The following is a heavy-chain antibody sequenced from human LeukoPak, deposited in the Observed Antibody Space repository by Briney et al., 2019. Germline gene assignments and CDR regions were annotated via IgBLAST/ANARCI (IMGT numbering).Heavy chain of an antibody. J-gene: IGHJ4*02. D-gene: IGHD1-26*01. V-gene: IGHV1-2*06. CDR2: INPNSGGT. CDR3: ARDAGIVGATGDY. CDR1: GYTFTGSY. Sequence: ASVKVSCKASGYTFTGSYMHWVRQAPGQGLEWMGRINPNSGGTNYAQKFQGRVTMTRDTSISTAYMELSRLRSDDTAVYYCARDAGIVGATGDYWGQGTLVTVSS.